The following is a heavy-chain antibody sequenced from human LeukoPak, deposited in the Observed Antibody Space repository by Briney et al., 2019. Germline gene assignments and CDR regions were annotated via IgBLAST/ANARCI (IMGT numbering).Heavy chain of an antibody. D-gene: IGHD1-26*01. V-gene: IGHV3-23*01. CDR2: ISPGGGTT. CDR3: AKDRAYYGHYGLDV. Sequence: GGSLRLSCAVSGFAFGSEAMSWVRQSPARGLEWVASISPGGGTTYYADYVKGRFTISRDNAENSLYLQMNSLRVEDTGVYYCAKDRAYYGHYGLDVWGQGTTVTVSS. J-gene: IGHJ6*02. CDR1: GFAFGSEA.